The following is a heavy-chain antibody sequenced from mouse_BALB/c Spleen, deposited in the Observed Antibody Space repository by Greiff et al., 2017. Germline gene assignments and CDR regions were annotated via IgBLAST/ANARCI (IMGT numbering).Heavy chain of an antibody. J-gene: IGHJ4*01. CDR2: INPSTGYT. CDR3: ARSGDYDDYYYAMDY. Sequence: QVQLQQSGAELAKPGASVKMSCKASGYTFTSYWMHWVKQRPGQGLEWIGYINPSTGYTEYNQKFKDKATLTADKSSSTAYMQLSSLTSEDSAFYYCARSGDYDDYYYAMDYWGQGTSVTVSS. V-gene: IGHV1-7*01. CDR1: GYTFTSYW. D-gene: IGHD2-4*01.